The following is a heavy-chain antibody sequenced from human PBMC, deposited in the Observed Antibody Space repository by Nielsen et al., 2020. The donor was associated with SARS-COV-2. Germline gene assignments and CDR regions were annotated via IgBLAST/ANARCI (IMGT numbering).Heavy chain of an antibody. D-gene: IGHD3-10*01. J-gene: IGHJ4*02. CDR3: TRTRAHHYYGSGSMNFDY. CDR2: INPSGGST. Sequence: WVRQAPGQGLEWMGIINPSGGSTSYAQKFQGRVTMTRDTSTSTVYMELSSLRSEDTAVYYCTRTRAHHYYGSGSMNFDYWGQGTLVTVSS. V-gene: IGHV1-46*01.